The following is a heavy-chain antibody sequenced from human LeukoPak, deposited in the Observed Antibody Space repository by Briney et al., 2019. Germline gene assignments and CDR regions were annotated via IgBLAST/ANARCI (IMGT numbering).Heavy chain of an antibody. V-gene: IGHV3-43D*04. CDR3: AKDLLVVTTGSVLDV. Sequence: GGSLRLSSAASGFTFADYAMHWDRHPPGKVLEWVYLISLNGGSTYYGDSVKGRCTISRDNSKNSMYLQMNSLRAEDTALYYCAKDLLVVTTGSVLDVWGKGTTVTVSS. CDR1: GFTFADYA. CDR2: ISLNGGST. D-gene: IGHD4-11*01. J-gene: IGHJ6*04.